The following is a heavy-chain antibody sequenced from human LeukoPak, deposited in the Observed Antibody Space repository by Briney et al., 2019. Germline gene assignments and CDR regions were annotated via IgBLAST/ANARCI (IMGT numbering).Heavy chain of an antibody. V-gene: IGHV1-2*04. D-gene: IGHD3-10*01. CDR2: INPNSGGT. Sequence: ASVKVSCKASGYTFTGHYMHWVRQAPGQGLEWMGWINPNSGGTNYAQKFQGWVTMTRDTSISTAYMELSRLRSDDTAVYYCARGPRDGSGSYPDYWGQGTLVTVSS. J-gene: IGHJ4*02. CDR3: ARGPRDGSGSYPDY. CDR1: GYTFTGHY.